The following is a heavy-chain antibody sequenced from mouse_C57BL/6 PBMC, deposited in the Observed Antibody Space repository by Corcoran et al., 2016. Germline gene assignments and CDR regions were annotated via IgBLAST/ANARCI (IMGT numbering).Heavy chain of an antibody. J-gene: IGHJ2*01. V-gene: IGHV9-3*01. CDR3: ASGATGAY. Sequence: QIKLVQTGPELKKPGETGKISCKAYGYTFTTYGMRWVKKAPGKGLKWMGWINTYSGVPTYADDFKGRFAFSLETSASTAYLQINNLKNEDTATYFCASGATGAYWGQGTTLTVSS. CDR2: INTYSGVP. CDR1: GYTFTTYG. D-gene: IGHD3-1*01.